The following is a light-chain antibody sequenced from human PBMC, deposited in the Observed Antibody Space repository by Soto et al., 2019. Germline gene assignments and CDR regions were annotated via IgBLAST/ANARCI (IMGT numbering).Light chain of an antibody. V-gene: IGKV1-16*01. CDR2: GAS. CDR3: QQYYAYPYT. J-gene: IGKJ2*01. Sequence: DIQMTQSPSSLSASVGDRVTITCRASQDIKNYLAWFQQKPGKAPKSLIYGASRLHSGVPSTFSGSGSGTDFTLTISSLQSEDFATYYCQQYYAYPYTFGQGNRLEIK. CDR1: QDIKNY.